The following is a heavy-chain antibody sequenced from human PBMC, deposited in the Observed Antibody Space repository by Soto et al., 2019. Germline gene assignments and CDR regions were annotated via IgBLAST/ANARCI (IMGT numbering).Heavy chain of an antibody. Sequence: EVQLVESGGGLVKPGGSLRLSCAASGFTFSSYSMNWVRQAPGKGLEWVSSISRSSSYIYYADSVKGRLTISRDNAKNSLYLQMNSLRAEDTAVYYCARDQPGYSYGYGLGYWGQGTLVTVSS. D-gene: IGHD5-18*01. CDR1: GFTFSSYS. V-gene: IGHV3-21*01. CDR2: ISRSSSYI. CDR3: ARDQPGYSYGYGLGY. J-gene: IGHJ4*02.